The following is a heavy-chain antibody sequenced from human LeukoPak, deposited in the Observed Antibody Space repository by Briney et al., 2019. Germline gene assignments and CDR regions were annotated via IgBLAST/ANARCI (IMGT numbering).Heavy chain of an antibody. D-gene: IGHD3-22*01. V-gene: IGHV3-30*18. CDR3: AKTWDYYDTFLSFDI. CDR1: GFTFSSYA. J-gene: IGHJ3*02. Sequence: PGGSLRLSCAASGFTFSSYAMPWVRQAPGTGLGWGAVISYDGSNKYYADSVKGRFTISRDNSKNTLYLQMNSLRAEDTAVYYCAKTWDYYDTFLSFDIWGQGTMVTVSS. CDR2: ISYDGSNK.